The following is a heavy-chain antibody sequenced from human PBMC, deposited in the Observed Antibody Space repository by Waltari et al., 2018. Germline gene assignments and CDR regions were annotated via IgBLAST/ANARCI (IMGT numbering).Heavy chain of an antibody. J-gene: IGHJ4*02. CDR2: VSYSATS. CDR3: ARQVAPGHSTSWYFDS. V-gene: IGHV4-39*01. Sequence: QVQLQESGPGLVRPSESLSLACGVSGGSISSNGYAWAWAGQPPGKGLEWIASVSYSATSYYNPSLSSRLSAFVDTSKNQVSLRLSSVTAADTARYFCARQVAPGHSTSWYFDSWGRGTLVTVFS. CDR1: GGSISSNGYA. D-gene: IGHD6-13*01.